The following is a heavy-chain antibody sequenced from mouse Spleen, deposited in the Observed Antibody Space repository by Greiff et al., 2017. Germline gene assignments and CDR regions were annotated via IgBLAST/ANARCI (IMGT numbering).Heavy chain of an antibody. J-gene: IGHJ3*01. Sequence: EVKVEESGGGLVKPGGSLKLSCAASGFTFSDYGMHWVRQAPEKGLEWVAYISSGSSTIYYADTVKGRFTISRDNAKNTLFLQMTSLRSEDTAMYYCAREGAYWGQGTLVTVSA. CDR2: ISSGSSTI. CDR3: AREGAY. V-gene: IGHV5-17*01. CDR1: GFTFSDYG.